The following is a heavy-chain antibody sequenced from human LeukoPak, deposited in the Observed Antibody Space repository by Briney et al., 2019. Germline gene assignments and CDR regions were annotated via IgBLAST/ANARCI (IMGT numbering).Heavy chain of an antibody. CDR2: ISLAGQT. CDR3: SRESGPFCPFGY. D-gene: IGHD1-26*01. Sequence: SETLSLTCGVSGGSISGTNWWGWVRQPPGQGLEWIGEISLAGQTNYNPSLNGRVTMSLDKSSNQLSLHLTSVAAADTATYFCSRESGPFCPFGYWGQGTLVIVSS. J-gene: IGHJ4*02. CDR1: GGSISGTNW. V-gene: IGHV4/OR15-8*02.